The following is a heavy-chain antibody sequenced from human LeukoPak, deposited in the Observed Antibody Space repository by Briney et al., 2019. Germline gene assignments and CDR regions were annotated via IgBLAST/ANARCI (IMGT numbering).Heavy chain of an antibody. CDR1: GFTFSSYA. CDR3: ARRFAAQLAFVDV. J-gene: IGHJ6*04. D-gene: IGHD3-3*02. CDR2: ISGSGGST. V-gene: IGHV3-23*01. Sequence: PGGSLRLSCAASGFTFSSYAMSWVRQAPGKGLEWVSAISGSGGSTYYADSVKGRFTISRDNSKNTLYLQMGSLIPEDMGVYYCARRFAAQLAFVDVWGKGTTVTISS.